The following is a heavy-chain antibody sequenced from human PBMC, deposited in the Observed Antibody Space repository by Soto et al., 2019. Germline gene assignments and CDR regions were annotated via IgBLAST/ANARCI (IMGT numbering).Heavy chain of an antibody. CDR3: ATDRVWGKVLRFFY. Sequence: ASVKVSCKVSGYTLTELSMHWVRQAPGKGLEWMGGFDPEDGETIYAQKFQGRVTMTGDTSTDTAYMELSSLRSEDTAVYYCATDRVWGKVLRFFYWGQGTLVTVSS. D-gene: IGHD3-3*01. CDR2: FDPEDGET. CDR1: GYTLTELS. V-gene: IGHV1-24*01. J-gene: IGHJ4*02.